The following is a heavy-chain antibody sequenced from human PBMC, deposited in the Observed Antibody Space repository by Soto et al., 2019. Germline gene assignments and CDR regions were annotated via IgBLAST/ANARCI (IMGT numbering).Heavy chain of an antibody. Sequence: GGSLRLSCADSGLIFSDVWMTWVRQAPGKGLEWVGRIKTKPDDGTIDYAAPVRGRFTISRDDSKNTLYLQMTSLTPDDTGVYYCTTSNLGVDYWGPGALVTVSS. CDR3: TTSNLGVDY. D-gene: IGHD3-16*01. CDR1: GLIFSDVW. CDR2: IKTKPDDGTI. V-gene: IGHV3-15*01. J-gene: IGHJ4*02.